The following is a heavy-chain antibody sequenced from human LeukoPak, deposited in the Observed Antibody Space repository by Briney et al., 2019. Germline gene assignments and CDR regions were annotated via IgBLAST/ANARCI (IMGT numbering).Heavy chain of an antibody. V-gene: IGHV3-30*02. CDR1: GFTFSNYG. D-gene: IGHD3-10*01. CDR2: IRYDGSNK. Sequence: PGGSLRLSCAASGFTFSNYGMHWVRQAPGKGLEWVAFIRYDGSNKYYADSVKGRFTISRDNAKNSLSLQMNSLRAEDTAVYYCARDRWFGESLPAHFDYWGQGTLVTVSS. CDR3: ARDRWFGESLPAHFDY. J-gene: IGHJ4*02.